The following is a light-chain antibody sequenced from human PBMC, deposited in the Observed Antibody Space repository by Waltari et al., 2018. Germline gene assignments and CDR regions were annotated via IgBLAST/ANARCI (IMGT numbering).Light chain of an antibody. V-gene: IGKV1-33*01. CDR1: HKIDDH. CDR2: DAS. Sequence: DIQMTQFPSSLSASVGDRVTITCQASHKIDDHLNWVQQKPGKAPQLLIYDASVLEAGVPSRFSGGGSGTHFTFTITNLQPDDFGTYYCQQYENLPLTFGGGTKVDI. J-gene: IGKJ4*01. CDR3: QQYENLPLT.